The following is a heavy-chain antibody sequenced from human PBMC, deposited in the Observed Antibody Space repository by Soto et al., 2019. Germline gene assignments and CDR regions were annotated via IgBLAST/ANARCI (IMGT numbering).Heavy chain of an antibody. Sequence: SVKVSCKASGGTFSSYAISWVRQAPGQGLEWMGGIIPIFGTANYAQKFQGRVTITADESASTAYMELSSLRSEDTAVYYCARTVILTGRGAHWFDPWGQGTLVTVSS. D-gene: IGHD3-9*01. CDR2: IIPIFGTA. CDR1: GGTFSSYA. CDR3: ARTVILTGRGAHWFDP. J-gene: IGHJ5*02. V-gene: IGHV1-69*13.